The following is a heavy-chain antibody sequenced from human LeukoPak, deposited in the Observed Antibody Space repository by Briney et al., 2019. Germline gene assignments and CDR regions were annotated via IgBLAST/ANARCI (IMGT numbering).Heavy chain of an antibody. CDR3: TRDPEALDF. CDR2: ITSNSRTI. J-gene: IGHJ4*02. CDR1: GFTFSSYS. Sequence: PGWSLRLSCAASGFTFSSYSMNWVRQAPGKGLEWISYITSNSRTIHYADSVKGRFTISRDNGKNSLYLQLDSLRDEDTAVYYCTRDPEALDFWGQGTLVTVSS. V-gene: IGHV3-48*02.